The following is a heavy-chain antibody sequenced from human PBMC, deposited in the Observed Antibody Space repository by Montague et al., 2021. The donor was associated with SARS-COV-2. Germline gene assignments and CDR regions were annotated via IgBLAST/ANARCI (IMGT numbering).Heavy chain of an antibody. Sequence: SETLSLTSTVSGASINSRYWNWIRQPPGKGLEWIGYYYSGSTKYNPSLKSRVTISVDTSKNQFSVKVTSVTAADTAVYYCARQGGSNYGWFDPWGQGTLVTVSS. CDR3: ARQGGSNYGWFDP. D-gene: IGHD1-26*01. J-gene: IGHJ5*02. V-gene: IGHV4-59*08. CDR2: YYSGST. CDR1: GASINSRY.